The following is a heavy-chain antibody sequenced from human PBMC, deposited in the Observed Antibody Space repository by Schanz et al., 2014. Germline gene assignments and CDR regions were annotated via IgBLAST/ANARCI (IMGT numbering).Heavy chain of an antibody. Sequence: EVQLVESGGGVVQPGRSLRLSCAASTFTFSSDWMSWVRQAPGKGLEWVTAISGSGGSTYYADSGKGRFTISRDNSKNSLYLQRNSLRAEDAAVYYCARVEGSVFDYWAQGTMVTVSS. CDR2: ISGSGGST. CDR3: ARVEGSVFDY. D-gene: IGHD6-25*01. CDR1: TFTFSSDW. V-gene: IGHV3-23*04. J-gene: IGHJ4*02.